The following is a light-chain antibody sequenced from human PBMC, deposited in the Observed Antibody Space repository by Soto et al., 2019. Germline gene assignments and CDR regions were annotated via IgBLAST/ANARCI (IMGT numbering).Light chain of an antibody. Sequence: DIQLTQSPSFLSASVGDTVTITCRASQDISSFVAWYQQKPGRAPKLLIYAASTLQSGVPSRFSGSGSGTEFTLTISSLQPGDFATYYCQHLNGYPPLTFGGGTKVEIK. J-gene: IGKJ4*01. CDR1: QDISSF. CDR2: AAS. CDR3: QHLNGYPPLT. V-gene: IGKV1-9*01.